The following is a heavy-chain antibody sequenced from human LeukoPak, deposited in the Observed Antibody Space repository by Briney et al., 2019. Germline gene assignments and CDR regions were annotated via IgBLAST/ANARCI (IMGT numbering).Heavy chain of an antibody. V-gene: IGHV4-59*08. CDR2: IYYSGST. J-gene: IGHJ3*02. CDR3: ARHAHIVVVTDAFDI. CDR1: GGSISSYY. Sequence: SETLSLTRTVSGGSISSYYWSWIRQPPGKGLEWIGYIYYSGSTNYNPSLKSRVTISVDTSKNQFSLKLSSVTAADTAVYYCARHAHIVVVTDAFDIWGQGTMVTVSS. D-gene: IGHD2-21*02.